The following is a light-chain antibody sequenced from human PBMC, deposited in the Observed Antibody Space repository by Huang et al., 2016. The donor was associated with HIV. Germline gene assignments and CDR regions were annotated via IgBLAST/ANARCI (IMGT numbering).Light chain of an antibody. CDR3: QQYGRSPWT. J-gene: IGKJ1*01. Sequence: EIVLTQSPGTLSLSPGERATLSCRASQSVSSSYLAWYQQKPGQAPRLLIYGASSRATGLPDRCSGSGSGTDFTLTISRLEPEDIAVYYCQQYGRSPWTFGQGTKVEIK. CDR1: QSVSSSY. V-gene: IGKV3-20*01. CDR2: GAS.